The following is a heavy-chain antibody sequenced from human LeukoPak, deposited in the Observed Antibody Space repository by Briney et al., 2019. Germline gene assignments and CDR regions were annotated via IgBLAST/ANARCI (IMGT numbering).Heavy chain of an antibody. J-gene: IGHJ4*02. CDR1: GGSFGGYY. CDR2: INHSGST. D-gene: IGHD3-16*02. Sequence: SETLSLTCAVYGGSFGGYYWSWMRQPPGKGLEWIGEINHSGSTNYNPSLKSRVTISVDTSKNQFSLKLSSVTAADTAVYYCAGRYYDYVWGSYRPKSFDYWGQGTLVTVSS. V-gene: IGHV4-34*01. CDR3: AGRYYDYVWGSYRPKSFDY.